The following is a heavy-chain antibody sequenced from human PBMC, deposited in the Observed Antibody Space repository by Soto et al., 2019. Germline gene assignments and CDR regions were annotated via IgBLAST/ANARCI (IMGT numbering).Heavy chain of an antibody. Sequence: PGGSLRLSCAASGFTFSSYGMHWVRQAPGKGLEWVAVISYDGSNEYYADSVKGRFTISRDNSKNTLYLQMNSLRAEDTAVYYCARARDPYYDFWSGYLNWFDPWGQGTLVTVSS. CDR2: ISYDGSNE. V-gene: IGHV3-30*03. CDR3: ARARDPYYDFWSGYLNWFDP. CDR1: GFTFSSYG. J-gene: IGHJ5*02. D-gene: IGHD3-3*01.